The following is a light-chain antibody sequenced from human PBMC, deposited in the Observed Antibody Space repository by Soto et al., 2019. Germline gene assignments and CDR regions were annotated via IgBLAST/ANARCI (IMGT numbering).Light chain of an antibody. Sequence: QSVLTQPASVSGSPGQSITISCTGTSSDVGGYNYVSWYQQQPGKAPKLMIYDVSNRPSGVSNRFSGSKSGNTASLTISGLQAEDEADYYCSSYTSSNHYVFGTGTRSPS. CDR2: DVS. J-gene: IGLJ1*01. CDR3: SSYTSSNHYV. V-gene: IGLV2-14*01. CDR1: SSDVGGYNY.